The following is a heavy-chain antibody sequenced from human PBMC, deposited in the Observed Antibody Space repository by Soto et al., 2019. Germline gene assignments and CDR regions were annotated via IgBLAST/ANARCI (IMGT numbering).Heavy chain of an antibody. J-gene: IGHJ3*02. CDR3: TRGPGPDAFDI. CDR2: IRRKAYGWTT. CDR1: GFTFGDYA. V-gene: IGHV3-49*03. Sequence: GSLRLSCTASGFTFGDYAMSWFRQAPGNGLEFVGLIRRKAYGWTTEYAASVKGMFTISRDDAESIAGLEVNSLKSEDTAVYYCTRGPGPDAFDIWGQGTMVTVSS.